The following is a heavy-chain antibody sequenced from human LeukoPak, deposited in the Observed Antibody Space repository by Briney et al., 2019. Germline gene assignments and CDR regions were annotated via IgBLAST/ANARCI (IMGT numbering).Heavy chain of an antibody. CDR2: ISDNGSLK. CDR1: GFNFNYYP. Sequence: ARSLRLSCAASGFNFNYYPVHWVRQAPGKGLVWVAFISDNGSLKYYADSVKGRFTISRDNSKNTPYLQMNSLRGDDTAVYYCARGRSGSSPVLDYYMDVWGKGTTVTVSS. J-gene: IGHJ6*03. V-gene: IGHV3-30*14. CDR3: ARGRSGSSPVLDYYMDV. D-gene: IGHD6-19*01.